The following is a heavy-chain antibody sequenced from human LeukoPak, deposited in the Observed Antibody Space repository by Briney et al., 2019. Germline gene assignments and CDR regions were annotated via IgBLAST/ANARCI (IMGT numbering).Heavy chain of an antibody. CDR3: ARDSRYGDWNGDGMDEWYEGGMDV. V-gene: IGHV4-59*02. CDR1: GDSVSPFY. D-gene: IGHD1-1*01. Sequence: SETLSLTCTVSGDSVSPFYWSWIRQPPGKGLEWLGHINDRGSSNYNPSLKGRVTLSLDTSKDHLSLRLHSVTAADTAVYYCARDSRYGDWNGDGMDEWYEGGMDVWGRGTSVFVSS. CDR2: INDRGSS. J-gene: IGHJ6*02.